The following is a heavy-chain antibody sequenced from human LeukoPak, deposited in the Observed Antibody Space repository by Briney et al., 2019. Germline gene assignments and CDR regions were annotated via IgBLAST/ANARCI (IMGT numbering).Heavy chain of an antibody. CDR3: ARDSSLAITIFGVVTSGEKYHWFDP. D-gene: IGHD3-3*01. CDR1: GGSISRYY. J-gene: IGHJ5*02. CDR2: IYTSGST. V-gene: IGHV4-4*07. Sequence: SETLSLTCTVSGGSISRYYWSWIRQPAGKGLEWIGRIYTSGSTNYNPSLKSRVTMSVDTSKNQFSLKLSSVTAADTAVYYCARDSSLAITIFGVVTSGEKYHWFDPWGQGTLVTVSS.